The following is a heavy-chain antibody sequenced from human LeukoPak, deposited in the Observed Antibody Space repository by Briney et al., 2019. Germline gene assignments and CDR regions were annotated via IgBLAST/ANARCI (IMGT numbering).Heavy chain of an antibody. CDR1: GYTFTSYY. D-gene: IGHD6-13*01. J-gene: IGHJ5*02. Sequence: ASVKVSCKASGYTFTSYYMHWVRQATGQGLEWMGWMNPNSGNTGYAQKFQGRVTMTRNTSISTAYMELSSLRSEDTAVYYCARGLVAAAGNHWGQGTLVTVSS. CDR2: MNPNSGNT. CDR3: ARGLVAAAGNH. V-gene: IGHV1-8*02.